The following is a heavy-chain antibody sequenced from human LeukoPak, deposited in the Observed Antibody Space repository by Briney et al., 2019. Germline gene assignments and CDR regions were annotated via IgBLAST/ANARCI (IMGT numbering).Heavy chain of an antibody. CDR2: INPNSGGT. CDR3: ARDSWFGELPGTYYYYGMDV. J-gene: IGHJ6*02. D-gene: IGHD3-10*01. V-gene: IGHV1-2*02. CDR1: GYTFTGYY. Sequence: ASVKVSCKASGYTFTGYYMHWVRQAPGQGLEWVGWINPNSGGTNYAQKFQGRVTMTRDTSISTAYMELSRLRSDDTAVYYCARDSWFGELPGTYYYYGMDVWGQGTTVTVSS.